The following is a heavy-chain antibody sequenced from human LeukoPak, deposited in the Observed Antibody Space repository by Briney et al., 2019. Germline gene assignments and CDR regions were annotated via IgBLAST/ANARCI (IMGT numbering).Heavy chain of an antibody. CDR3: AKNGDRGAYCSGGSCYPYYYYYIDV. Sequence: GGSLRLSCAASGFTFSSYEMNWFRQAPGKGLEWVSAISATGGTTYYADSVKGGFNISRDNSKNTLYLQMNSLRAEDTAIYYCAKNGDRGAYCSGGSCYPYYYYYIDVWGKGTTVTISS. D-gene: IGHD2-15*01. CDR2: ISATGGTT. CDR1: GFTFSSYE. J-gene: IGHJ6*03. V-gene: IGHV3-23*01.